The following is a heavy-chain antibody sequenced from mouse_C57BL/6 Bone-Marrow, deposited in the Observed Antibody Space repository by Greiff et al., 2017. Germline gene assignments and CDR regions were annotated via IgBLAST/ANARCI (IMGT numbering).Heavy chain of an antibody. J-gene: IGHJ3*01. CDR3: ARSRWLLPLFAY. CDR2: IYPRSGNT. Sequence: QVQLKESGAELARPGASVKLSCKASGYTFTSYGISWVKQRTGQGLEWIGEIYPRSGNTYYNEKFKGKATLTADKSSSTAYMDLRSLTSEDSAVYFCARSRWLLPLFAYWGQGTLVTVSA. CDR1: GYTFTSYG. D-gene: IGHD2-3*01. V-gene: IGHV1-81*01.